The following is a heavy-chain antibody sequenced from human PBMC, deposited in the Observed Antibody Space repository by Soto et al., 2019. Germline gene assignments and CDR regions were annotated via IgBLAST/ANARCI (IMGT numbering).Heavy chain of an antibody. CDR3: ARDRGPSSGYYPYWFDP. CDR1: GGTFSSYA. D-gene: IGHD3-22*01. V-gene: IGHV1-69*12. Sequence: QVQLVQSGAEVKKPGSSEKVSCKDSGGTFSSYAITWVRQAPGQGLEWMGGIIPIFGTANYAQKFQGRVTITADESTSTAYMELSSLRSEDTAVYYCARDRGPSSGYYPYWFDPWGQGTLVTVSS. CDR2: IIPIFGTA. J-gene: IGHJ5*02.